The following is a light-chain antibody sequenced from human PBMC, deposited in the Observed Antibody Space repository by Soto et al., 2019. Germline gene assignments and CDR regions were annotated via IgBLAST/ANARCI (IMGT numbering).Light chain of an antibody. J-gene: IGKJ1*01. CDR1: QSGSSN. CDR2: VAS. V-gene: IGKV3-15*01. CDR3: QHYNNWPPWT. Sequence: EIVMTQSPATLSVSPGERATLSCRASQSGSSNLAGYQQKPCQAPRLLIYVASTRATGIPARSSGRGSGTESTLTRRSLQSEDFAVYFCQHYNNWPPWTFGQGTKVQL.